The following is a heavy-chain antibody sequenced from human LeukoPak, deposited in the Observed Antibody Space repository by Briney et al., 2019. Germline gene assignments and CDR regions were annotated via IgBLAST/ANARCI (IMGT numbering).Heavy chain of an antibody. D-gene: IGHD3-9*01. V-gene: IGHV1-3*01. CDR3: ASDLDDDILTGLDY. Sequence: GASVKVSCKASGYTFTSYAMHWVRQAPGQRLEWMGWINAGNGNTRYSQKSRGRATITRDTSASTAYMELSSLRSEDTAVYYCASDLDDDILTGLDYWGQGTLVTVSS. J-gene: IGHJ4*02. CDR2: INAGNGNT. CDR1: GYTFTSYA.